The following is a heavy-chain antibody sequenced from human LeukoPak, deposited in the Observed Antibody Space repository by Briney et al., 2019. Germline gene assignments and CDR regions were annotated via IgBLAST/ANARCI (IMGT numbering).Heavy chain of an antibody. CDR2: IKSDGKT. CDR1: GFTFNTYW. D-gene: IGHD3-22*01. CDR3: ARAPSEIGGYYPEYFRH. V-gene: IGHV3-74*01. Sequence: PVGSLRLSCAAPGFTFNTYWMHWVRQAPGKGLVWVSRIKSDGKTNYADSVKGRFTISRDNAKNTVSLQMNSLRAEDTGVYYCARAPSEIGGYYPEYFRHWGQGTLVTVSS. J-gene: IGHJ1*01.